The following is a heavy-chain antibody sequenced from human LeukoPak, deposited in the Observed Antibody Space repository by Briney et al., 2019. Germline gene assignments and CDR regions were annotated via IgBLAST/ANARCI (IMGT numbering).Heavy chain of an antibody. J-gene: IGHJ4*02. CDR3: AKDRAYYYDSSGYYELDY. CDR1: GFTFSSYE. D-gene: IGHD3-22*01. Sequence: PGGSLRLSCAASGFTFSSYEMNWVRQAPGKGLEWVSAISGSGGSTYYADSVKGRFTISRDNSKNTLYLQMNSLRAEDTAVYYCAKDRAYYYDSSGYYELDYWGQGTLVTVSS. CDR2: ISGSGGST. V-gene: IGHV3-23*01.